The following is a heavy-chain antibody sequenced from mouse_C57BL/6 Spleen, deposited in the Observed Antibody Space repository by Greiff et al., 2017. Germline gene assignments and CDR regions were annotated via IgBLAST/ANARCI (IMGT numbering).Heavy chain of an antibody. Sequence: EVKVEESGGGLVQPGGSMKLSCVASGFTFSNYWMNWVRQSPEKGLEWVAQIRLKSDNYATHYAESVKGRFTISRDDSKSSVYLQMNNLRAEDTGIYYCTYGNYEEPFDYWGQGTTRTVSS. CDR2: IRLKSDNYAT. D-gene: IGHD2-1*01. CDR1: GFTFSNYW. CDR3: TYGNYEEPFDY. J-gene: IGHJ2*01. V-gene: IGHV6-3*01.